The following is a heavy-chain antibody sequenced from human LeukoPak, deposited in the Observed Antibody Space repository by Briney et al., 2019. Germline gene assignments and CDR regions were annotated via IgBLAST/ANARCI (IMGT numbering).Heavy chain of an antibody. V-gene: IGHV5-51*01. CDR2: IYPGDSDT. CDR1: GYDFTSYW. D-gene: IGHD6-13*01. CDR3: ARSLYPQQLAYSWFDP. Sequence: GESLKISCKGSGYDFTSYWIGWVRQMPGKGLEWMGIIYPGDSDTRYSPSFQGQVTISADKSISTAYLQWSSLKASDTAMYYCARSLYPQQLAYSWFDPWGQGTLVTVSS. J-gene: IGHJ5*02.